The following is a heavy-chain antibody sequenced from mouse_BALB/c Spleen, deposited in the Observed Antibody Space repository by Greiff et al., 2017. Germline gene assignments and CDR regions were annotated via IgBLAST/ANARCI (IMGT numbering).Heavy chain of an antibody. CDR2: ISSGSSTI. Sequence: EVKVVESGGGLVQPGGSRKLSCAASGFTFSSFGMHWVRQAPEKGLEWVAYISSGSSTIYYADTVKGRFTISRDNPKNTLFLQMTSLRSEDTAMYYCASPDAGSWFAYWGQGTLVTVSA. J-gene: IGHJ3*01. CDR3: ASPDAGSWFAY. V-gene: IGHV5-17*02. CDR1: GFTFSSFG.